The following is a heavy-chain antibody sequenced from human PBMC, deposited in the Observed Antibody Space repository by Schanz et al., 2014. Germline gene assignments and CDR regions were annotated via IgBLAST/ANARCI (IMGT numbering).Heavy chain of an antibody. Sequence: EVKLLESGGGLVQPGGSLRLSCAASGFTFSDSWMHWVRQAPGKGLVWVSRTSHDGSFTTFADSVKGRFTISRDNAKNSLYLQMNSLRDDDTASYYCARGQRSCLSYAEMAFDLWGRGTRVSVSS. CDR3: ARGQRSCLSYAEMAFDL. CDR1: GFTFSDSW. D-gene: IGHD3-10*01. V-gene: IGHV3-74*02. CDR2: TSHDGSFT. J-gene: IGHJ2*01.